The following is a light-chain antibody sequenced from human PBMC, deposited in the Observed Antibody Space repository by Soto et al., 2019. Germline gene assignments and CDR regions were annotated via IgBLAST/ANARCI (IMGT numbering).Light chain of an antibody. CDR2: AVS. CDR1: SSDVGGYDY. Sequence: QPVLTQPASVSGSPGQSITISCTGTSSDVGGYDYVSWYRHHPGKAPKLMIYAVSNRPLGVSNRFSGSKSGNTASLTISGLQAEDEADYYCTSATHANTVVFGGGTKLTVL. J-gene: IGLJ2*01. V-gene: IGLV2-14*01. CDR3: TSATHANTVV.